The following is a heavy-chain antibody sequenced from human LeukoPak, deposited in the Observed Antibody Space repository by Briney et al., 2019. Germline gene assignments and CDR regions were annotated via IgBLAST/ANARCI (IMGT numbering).Heavy chain of an antibody. D-gene: IGHD1-26*01. CDR3: ASLSRSGSYPDY. J-gene: IGHJ4*02. Sequence: PSETLSLTCTVSGGSISSSSYSWGWIRQPPGKGLEWIGSIYYSGSTYYDPSLKSRVTISVDTSKNQFSLKLSSVTAADTAVYYCASLSRSGSYPDYWGQGTLVTVSS. CDR1: GGSISSSSYS. V-gene: IGHV4-39*07. CDR2: IYYSGST.